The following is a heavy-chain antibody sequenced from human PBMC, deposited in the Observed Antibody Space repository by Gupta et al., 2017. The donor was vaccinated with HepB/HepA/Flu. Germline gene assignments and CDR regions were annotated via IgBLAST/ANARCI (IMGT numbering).Heavy chain of an antibody. CDR2: ISYRGTT. CDR3: ARPLTNIEAFDV. Sequence: QVQLQESGPRLVKPAQTLSLTCNVSGGSVDSGDQYWSWVRQPPGKGLEWIGYISYRGTTYYKPSLRSRLTISLDTARNHFSLKLASVTAADTALYFCARPLTNIEAFDVWGRGTMVTVSS. J-gene: IGHJ3*01. D-gene: IGHD2-8*01. CDR1: GGSVDSGDQY. V-gene: IGHV4-30-4*01.